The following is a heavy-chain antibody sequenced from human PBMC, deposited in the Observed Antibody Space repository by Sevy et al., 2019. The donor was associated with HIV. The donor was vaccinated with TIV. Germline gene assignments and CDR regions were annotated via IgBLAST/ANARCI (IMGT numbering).Heavy chain of an antibody. J-gene: IGHJ6*02. V-gene: IGHV1-18*01. Sequence: ASVKVSCKASGYTFTSYGISWVRQAPGQGLEWMGWISAYNGNTNYAQKLQGRVTMTTDTSTSTAYMELRSLRSDDTAVYYCVRKRIVVVPAANEDYYYGMDVWGQGTTVTVSS. CDR2: ISAYNGNT. CDR3: VRKRIVVVPAANEDYYYGMDV. D-gene: IGHD2-2*01. CDR1: GYTFTSYG.